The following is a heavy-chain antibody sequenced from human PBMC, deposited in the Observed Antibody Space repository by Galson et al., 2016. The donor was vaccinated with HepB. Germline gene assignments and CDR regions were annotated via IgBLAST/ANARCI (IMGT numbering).Heavy chain of an antibody. CDR3: AGRHSTTWKDGLDV. CDR1: GGSFDYFV. Sequence: VKVSCKAVGGSFDYFVINWVRQTPVQGLEWMGRIIPLLGITNYAEKIKDRVTIIADKSTSTASMVLSGLSFDDTAVYFCAGRHSTTWKDGLDVWGRGTTVAVSS. V-gene: IGHV1-69*04. CDR2: IIPLLGIT. J-gene: IGHJ6*04. D-gene: IGHD1-1*01.